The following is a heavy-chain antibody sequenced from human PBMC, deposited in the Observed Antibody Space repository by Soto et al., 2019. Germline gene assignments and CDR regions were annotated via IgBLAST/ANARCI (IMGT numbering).Heavy chain of an antibody. Sequence: ETLSLTCTVSGGSISSGRYFWGWIRQPPGKGLEWIGSIYYSGSTYSNPSLKSRVSTSVDTSKNQFSLRLSSVTAADTAVYYCARHFDCSGGSCYSEYLAVGNWFDPWGQGTLVTVSS. CDR2: IYYSGST. J-gene: IGHJ5*02. CDR3: ARHFDCSGGSCYSEYLAVGNWFDP. D-gene: IGHD2-15*01. CDR1: GGSISSGRYF. V-gene: IGHV4-39*01.